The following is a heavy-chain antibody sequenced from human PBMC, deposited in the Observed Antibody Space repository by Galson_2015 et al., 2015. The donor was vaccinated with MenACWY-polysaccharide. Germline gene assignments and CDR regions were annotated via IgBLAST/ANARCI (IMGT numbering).Heavy chain of an antibody. D-gene: IGHD3-16*01. Sequence: SLRLSCAAPGFSFSSYWMSWVRQAPGKGLEWVANIKEGGGEKYYVDSVKGRFTISRDNAKNSLYLQMNSLRAEDTAVYYCARVSVRFGGSRTSVIDHWGQGTLVTVSS. CDR1: GFSFSSYW. V-gene: IGHV3-7*03. J-gene: IGHJ4*02. CDR3: ARVSVRFGGSRTSVIDH. CDR2: IKEGGGEK.